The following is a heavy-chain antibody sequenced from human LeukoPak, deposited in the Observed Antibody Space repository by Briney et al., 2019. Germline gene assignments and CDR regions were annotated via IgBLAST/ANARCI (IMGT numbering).Heavy chain of an antibody. CDR2: IVPIFGTA. CDR1: GGTFSSYA. Sequence: SVKVSCKASGGTFSSYAISWVRQAPGQGLEWMGGIVPIFGTANYAQKFQGRVTITADESTSTAYMELSSPRSEDTAVYYCAKTAGIAAAGAFDPWGQGTLVTVSS. V-gene: IGHV1-69*01. J-gene: IGHJ5*02. CDR3: AKTAGIAAAGAFDP. D-gene: IGHD6-13*01.